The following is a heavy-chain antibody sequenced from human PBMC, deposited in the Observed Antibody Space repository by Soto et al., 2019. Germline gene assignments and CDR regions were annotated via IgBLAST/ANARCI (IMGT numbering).Heavy chain of an antibody. CDR1: GYSFSSHA. J-gene: IGHJ4*02. CDR3: ARGGALSTSWYWGDGLDS. D-gene: IGHD6-13*01. CDR2: IIPVFGTP. V-gene: IGHV1-69*06. Sequence: ASVKVSCKASGYSFSSHAITWVRQAPGQGLEWMGGIIPVFGTPSYAQKFQGRVTISADKSTNTSSLELRSLRSEDTAVYYCARGGALSTSWYWGDGLDSWGQGTQVTVSS.